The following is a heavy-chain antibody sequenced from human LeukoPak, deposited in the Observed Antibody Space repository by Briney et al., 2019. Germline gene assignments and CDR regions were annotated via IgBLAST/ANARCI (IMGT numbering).Heavy chain of an antibody. CDR1: GFTFSSYG. Sequence: PGGSLRLSCAASGFTFSSYGMHWVRQAPGKGLEWVAVISYDGSNKYYADSVKGRFTISRDNSKNTLYLQMNSLRAEDTAVYYCAKSQVEGYSYALTLLDYWGQGTLVTVSS. V-gene: IGHV3-30*18. CDR3: AKSQVEGYSYALTLLDY. J-gene: IGHJ4*02. D-gene: IGHD5-18*01. CDR2: ISYDGSNK.